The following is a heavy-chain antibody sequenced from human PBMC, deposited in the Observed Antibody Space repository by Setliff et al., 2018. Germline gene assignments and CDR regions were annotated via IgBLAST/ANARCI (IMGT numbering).Heavy chain of an antibody. J-gene: IGHJ3*01. CDR2: ISAYSGNT. V-gene: IGHV1-18*01. Sequence: ASVKVSCKASGYTFTDFGINWVRQAPGQGLEWMGWISAYSGNTYYAPQFQDRFIMTTDASTSTGYMELRSLRSDDTAVYYCAISTLSICSGGTCPNAFDVWGQGTMVTVSS. CDR1: GYTFTDFG. D-gene: IGHD2-15*01. CDR3: AISTLSICSGGTCPNAFDV.